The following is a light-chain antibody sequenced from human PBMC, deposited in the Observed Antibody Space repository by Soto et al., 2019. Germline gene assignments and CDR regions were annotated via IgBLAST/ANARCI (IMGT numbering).Light chain of an antibody. J-gene: IGKJ1*01. CDR3: QQSYSTPRT. CDR2: AAS. V-gene: IGKV2-28*01. CDR1: QSLLHSNGYNY. Sequence: VMPQSPLSHPVTPGEPASISCRSSQSLLHSNGYNYLDWYLQKPGQSPQLLIYAASSLQSGVPSRFSGSVSGTDFTLTISSLQPEDFATYYCQQSYSTPRTFGQGAEVDIK.